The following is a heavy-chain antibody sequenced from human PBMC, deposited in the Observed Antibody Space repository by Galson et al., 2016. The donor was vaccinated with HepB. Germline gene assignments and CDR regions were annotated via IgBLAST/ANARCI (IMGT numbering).Heavy chain of an antibody. CDR3: SRPGGGIGPTYYFYF. D-gene: IGHD3-16*01. CDR1: GFIFSDYH. V-gene: IGHV3-11*04. J-gene: IGHJ4*02. Sequence: SLRLSCAGSGFIFSDYHVGWIRQAPGRGFEWISYITSSVSYYADSVKGRFTISRDNAKNLLFLQMSSLTVEDTAMYYCSRPGGGIGPTYYFYFWGQGAQVTVSS. CDR2: ITSSVS.